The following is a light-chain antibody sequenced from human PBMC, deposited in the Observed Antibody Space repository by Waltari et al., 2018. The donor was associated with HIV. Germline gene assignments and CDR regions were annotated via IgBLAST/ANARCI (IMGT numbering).Light chain of an antibody. CDR3: QSSDSSDISV. Sequence: SYELTQPPSVSVSPGQTARITCSGDGLAQRYAYWYQQKPGQAPGLVMCKGSEGPSWIHERFSGSSSGTTFTLTISGGQAEDEADYYCQSSDSSDISVFGGGTKLTVL. CDR1: GLAQRY. V-gene: IGLV3-25*03. CDR2: KGS. J-gene: IGLJ3*02.